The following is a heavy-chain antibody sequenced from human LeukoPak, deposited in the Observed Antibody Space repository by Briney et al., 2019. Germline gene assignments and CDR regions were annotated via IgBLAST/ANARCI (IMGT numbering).Heavy chain of an antibody. CDR2: IRYDGGEE. D-gene: IGHD4-17*01. CDR1: GFTFSRYG. J-gene: IGHJ4*02. V-gene: IGHV3-33*01. CDR3: ARDRDYAFDY. Sequence: GGSLRLSCSGTGFTFSRYGIHWVRQAPGEGLEWVTVIRYDGGEEYYADSVRGRFTISRDNGKNSLYLLMNSLRDEDTAVYYCARDRDYAFDYWGQGTLVTVSS.